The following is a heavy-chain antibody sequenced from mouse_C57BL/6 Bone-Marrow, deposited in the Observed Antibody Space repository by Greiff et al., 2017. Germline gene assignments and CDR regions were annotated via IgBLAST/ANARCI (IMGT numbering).Heavy chain of an antibody. CDR1: GFTFSDAW. D-gene: IGHD1-1*01. CDR3: TPRGYGSRHWYFDV. Sequence: EVKLVESGGGLVQPGGSMKLSCAASGFTFSDAWMDWVRQSPEKGLEWVAEIRNKANNHATYYAESVKGRFTISRDDSKSSVYLQMNSLRAEDTGIYYCTPRGYGSRHWYFDVWGTGTTVTVSS. CDR2: IRNKANNHAT. V-gene: IGHV6-6*01. J-gene: IGHJ1*03.